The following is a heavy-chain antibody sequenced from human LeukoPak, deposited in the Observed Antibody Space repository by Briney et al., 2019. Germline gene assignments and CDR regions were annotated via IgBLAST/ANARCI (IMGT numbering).Heavy chain of an antibody. CDR1: GYTFTSYD. CDR2: MNPNSGNT. Sequence: ASVKVSCKASGYTFTSYDINWVRQATGQGLEWMGWMNPNSGNTGYAQKFQGRVTITRNTSISTAYMELSSLRSDDTAVYYCATSLAPGYCSGGSCAPDPNDAFDIWGQGTMVTVSS. D-gene: IGHD2-15*01. CDR3: ATSLAPGYCSGGSCAPDPNDAFDI. J-gene: IGHJ3*02. V-gene: IGHV1-8*03.